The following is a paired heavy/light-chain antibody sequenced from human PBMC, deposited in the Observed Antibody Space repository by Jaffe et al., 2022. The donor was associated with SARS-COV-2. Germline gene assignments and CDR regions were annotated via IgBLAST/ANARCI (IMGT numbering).Light chain of an antibody. CDR2: AVS. CDR3: SSSTSSSTSVV. Sequence: QSALTQPASVSGSPGQSITISCTGTNNDVGGHNYVSWYQHHPGKAPKVLIYAVSNRPSGVSNRFSGSKSGNTASLTISGLQAEDEADYYCSSSTSSSTSVVFGGGTKLTVL. CDR1: NNDVGGHNY. V-gene: IGLV2-14*03. J-gene: IGLJ2*01.
Heavy chain of an antibody. CDR2: ITWNSGTI. D-gene: IGHD5-12*01. CDR1: GFTFDDYA. V-gene: IGHV3-9*01. CDR3: AKEDGYNNYFHY. Sequence: EVQLVESGGGLVQPGRSLRLSCAASGFTFDDYAMHWVRQAPGKGLEWVSGITWNSGTIDYADSVKGRFTISRDNAKNSLYLQMNTLRAEDTALYYCAKEDGYNNYFHYWGQGTLVTVSS. J-gene: IGHJ4*02.